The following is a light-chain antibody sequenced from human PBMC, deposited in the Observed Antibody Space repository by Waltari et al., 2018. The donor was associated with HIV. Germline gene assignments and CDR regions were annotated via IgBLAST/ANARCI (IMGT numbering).Light chain of an antibody. CDR1: NSTIGRNF. Sequence: QSVPTQPPSASATPGQRVAISCSGSNSTIGRNFVYWYQQLPGTAPKLLIYRDNQRPSGVPERFSASKSGSSSSLAISGLRSEDEAEYYCATWDDILSGYLFGTGTKVTVL. V-gene: IGLV1-47*01. CDR2: RDN. CDR3: ATWDDILSGYL. J-gene: IGLJ1*01.